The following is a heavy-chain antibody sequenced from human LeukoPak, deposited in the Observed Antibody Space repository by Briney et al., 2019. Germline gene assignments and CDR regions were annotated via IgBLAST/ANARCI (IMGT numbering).Heavy chain of an antibody. CDR2: IYYSGST. CDR3: ARLQPMIVATFDY. Sequence: PSETLSLTCTVSGGSISSSSYYWGWIRQPPGKGLEWIGSIYYSGSTYYTPSLKSRVTISVDTSKNQFSLKLSSVTAADTAVYYCARLQPMIVATFDYWGQGTLVTVSS. J-gene: IGHJ4*02. V-gene: IGHV4-39*01. D-gene: IGHD3-22*01. CDR1: GGSISSSSYY.